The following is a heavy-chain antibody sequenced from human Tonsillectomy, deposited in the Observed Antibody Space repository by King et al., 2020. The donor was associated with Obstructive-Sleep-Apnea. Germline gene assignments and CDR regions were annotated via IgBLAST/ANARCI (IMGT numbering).Heavy chain of an antibody. D-gene: IGHD3-9*01. CDR2: ISSSGNII. Sequence: QVQLVESGGGLVKPGGSLRLSCATSGFTFSDYYMSWIRQAPGKGLEWVSYISSSGNIINYADSVKGRSTIARDNAKNSLYLQMNSLRAEDTAVYYCARGYDILTGYYKRPPLDYWGQGTLVTVSS. V-gene: IGHV3-11*01. CDR1: GFTFSDYY. CDR3: ARGYDILTGYYKRPPLDY. J-gene: IGHJ4*02.